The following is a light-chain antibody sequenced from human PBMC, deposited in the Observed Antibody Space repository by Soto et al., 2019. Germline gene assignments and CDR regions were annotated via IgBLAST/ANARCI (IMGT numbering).Light chain of an antibody. Sequence: EIVLTQSPCTLSLSPGERATLSSRASQSVSSSYLAWYQQKPGQAPRLLIYDVSTRATGIPARFSGSGSGTEFTLTVSSLQSEDFAVYYCQQYNNWPAITFGQGTRLE. CDR1: QSVSSSY. J-gene: IGKJ5*01. CDR2: DVS. CDR3: QQYNNWPAIT. V-gene: IGKV3D-15*01.